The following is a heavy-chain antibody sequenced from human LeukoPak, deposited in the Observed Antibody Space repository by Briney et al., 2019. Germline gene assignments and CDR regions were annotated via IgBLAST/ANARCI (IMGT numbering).Heavy chain of an antibody. J-gene: IGHJ4*02. V-gene: IGHV3-23*01. D-gene: IGHD5-12*01. CDR2: ISGSGGST. Sequence: GGSLRLSCAASGFTFSSFAMSWVRLAPGKGLEWVSSISGSGGSTNYADSVKGRFTISRDNSKNTMYLQMNSLTADDTAVYYCSKDHKFSGYDNYFDHWGQGTLVTVSS. CDR3: SKDHKFSGYDNYFDH. CDR1: GFTFSSFA.